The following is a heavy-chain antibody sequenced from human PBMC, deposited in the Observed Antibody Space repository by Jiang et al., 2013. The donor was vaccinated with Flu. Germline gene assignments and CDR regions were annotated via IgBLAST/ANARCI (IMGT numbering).Heavy chain of an antibody. V-gene: IGHV3-7*01. D-gene: IGHD3-10*02. CDR3: ARSFVFGELSHFDY. CDR2: IKQDGSEK. CDR1: GFTFSSYW. J-gene: IGHJ4*02. Sequence: QLLESGGGLVQPGGSLRLSCAASGFTFSSYWMSWVRQAPGKGLEWVANIKQDGSEKYYVDSVKGRFTISRDNAKNSLYLQMNSLRAEDTAVYYCARSFVFGELSHFDYWGQGTLVTVSS.